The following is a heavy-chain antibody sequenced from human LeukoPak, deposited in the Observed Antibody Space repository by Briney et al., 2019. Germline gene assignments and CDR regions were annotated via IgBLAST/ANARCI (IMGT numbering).Heavy chain of an antibody. D-gene: IGHD2-2*01. CDR3: ARDGPPDCSSTSCYPPARYYYYYMDV. CDR1: GFTFSSYW. J-gene: IGHJ6*03. Sequence: GGSLRLSCAASGFTFSSYWMSWVRQAPGKGLEWVANIKQDGSEKYYVDSVKGRFTISRDNAKNSLYLQMNSLRAEDTAVYYCARDGPPDCSSTSCYPPARYYYYYMDVWGKGTTVTISS. CDR2: IKQDGSEK. V-gene: IGHV3-7*01.